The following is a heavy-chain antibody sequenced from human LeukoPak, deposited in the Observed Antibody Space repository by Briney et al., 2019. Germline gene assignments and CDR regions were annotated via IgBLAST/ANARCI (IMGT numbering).Heavy chain of an antibody. CDR1: GFTFSSYG. Sequence: GGSLRLSCAASGFTFSSYGMHWVRQAPGKGLEWVAVIWYDGSNKYYADSVKGRFTISRDNSKNTLYLQMNSLRAEDRALYYCARGDHYDILTGAGAEYFQHWGQGTLVTVSS. CDR2: IWYDGSNK. CDR3: ARGDHYDILTGAGAEYFQH. J-gene: IGHJ1*01. D-gene: IGHD3-9*01. V-gene: IGHV3-33*01.